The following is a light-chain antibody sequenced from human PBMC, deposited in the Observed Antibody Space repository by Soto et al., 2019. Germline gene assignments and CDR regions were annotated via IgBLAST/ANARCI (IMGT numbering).Light chain of an antibody. CDR3: GTWDTSRSAWV. CDR1: YSNIGNNY. V-gene: IGLV1-51*01. J-gene: IGLJ2*01. CDR2: DND. Sequence: QSVLTQPPSVSAAPGQKVTISCFGSYSNIGNNYVSWYQQFPGTAPKLLIYDNDDRPSGIPVRFSGSKSGTSATLGISGLQTGDEADYYCGTWDTSRSAWVFGGGTKLTGL.